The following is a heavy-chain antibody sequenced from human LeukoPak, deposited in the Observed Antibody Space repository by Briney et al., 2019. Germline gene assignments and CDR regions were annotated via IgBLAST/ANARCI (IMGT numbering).Heavy chain of an antibody. V-gene: IGHV4-34*01. CDR3: ARRRQQLVRYYYYGMDV. Sequence: SETLSLTCAVYGGSFSGYYWSRIRQPPGKGLEWIGEINHSGSTNYNPSLKSRVTISVDTSKNQFSLKLSSVTAADTAVYYCARRRQQLVRYYYYGMDVWGQGTTVTVSS. CDR2: INHSGST. J-gene: IGHJ6*02. D-gene: IGHD6-13*01. CDR1: GGSFSGYY.